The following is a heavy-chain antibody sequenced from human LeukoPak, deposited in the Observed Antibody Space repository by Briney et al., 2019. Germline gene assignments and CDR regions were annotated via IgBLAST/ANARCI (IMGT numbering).Heavy chain of an antibody. CDR2: IYYSGST. J-gene: IGHJ4*02. Sequence: SETLSLTCTVSGGSISSYYWSWIRQPPGKGLEWIGYIYYSGSTNYNPSLESRVTISVDTSKNQFSLKLSSVTAADTAVYYCARDALTGAFDYWGQGTLVTVSS. CDR1: GGSISSYY. V-gene: IGHV4-59*01. CDR3: ARDALTGAFDY. D-gene: IGHD1-20*01.